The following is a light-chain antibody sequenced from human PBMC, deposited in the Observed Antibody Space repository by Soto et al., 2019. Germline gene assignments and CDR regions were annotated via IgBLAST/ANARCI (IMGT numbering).Light chain of an antibody. CDR1: QDINSW. CDR2: IAS. Sequence: IQMTQSPSSVSASVGDRVTITCRASQDINSWLTWYQQKPGKAPKVLIYIASRLQSGVPSRFSGTGSGTDFSITISNLQPEDFANYFCQQYKTFPLTFGGGTKVDIK. CDR3: QQYKTFPLT. V-gene: IGKV1-12*01. J-gene: IGKJ4*01.